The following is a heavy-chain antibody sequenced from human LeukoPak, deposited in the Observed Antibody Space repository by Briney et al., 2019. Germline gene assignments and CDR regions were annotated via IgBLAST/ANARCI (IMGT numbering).Heavy chain of an antibody. D-gene: IGHD2-2*01. Sequence: SETLSLTCAVYGGSLSGYYWSWIRQPPGKGLEWIGEINHSGSTNYNPSLKSRVTISVDTSKNQFSLKLSSVTAADTAVYYCARARYCSSTSCYGTFDYWGQGTLVTVSS. V-gene: IGHV4-34*01. CDR2: INHSGST. CDR3: ARARYCSSTSCYGTFDY. J-gene: IGHJ4*02. CDR1: GGSLSGYY.